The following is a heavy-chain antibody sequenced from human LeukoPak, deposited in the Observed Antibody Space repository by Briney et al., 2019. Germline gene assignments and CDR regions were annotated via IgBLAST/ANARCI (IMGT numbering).Heavy chain of an antibody. D-gene: IGHD2-2*01. CDR2: IYYSGST. J-gene: IGHJ4*02. CDR3: ARGSNAQWTSLYYFDY. CDR1: GGSISSYY. V-gene: IGHV4-59*12. Sequence: PSETLSLTCTVSGGSISSYYWSWIRQPPGKGLEWLGYIYYSGSTNYNPSLKSRVTISVDTSKNQFSLKLSSVTAADTAVYYCARGSNAQWTSLYYFDYWGQGTLVTVSS.